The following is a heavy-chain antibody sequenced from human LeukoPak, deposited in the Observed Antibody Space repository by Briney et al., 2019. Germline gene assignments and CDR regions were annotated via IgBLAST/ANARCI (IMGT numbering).Heavy chain of an antibody. D-gene: IGHD2-15*01. CDR2: INNSGST. CDR1: GGSFSGYY. V-gene: IGHV4-34*01. Sequence: PSETLSLTCAVSGGSFSGYYWCWIREPPGKGLEWMGEINNSGSTNYNPYPKRRVTISADTSKNQFYLKLKSVTAADTAVYYCARRPGGDCSGSSCPPPRGYFDDWGQGTLVTVSS. CDR3: ARRPGGDCSGSSCPPPRGYFDD. J-gene: IGHJ4*01.